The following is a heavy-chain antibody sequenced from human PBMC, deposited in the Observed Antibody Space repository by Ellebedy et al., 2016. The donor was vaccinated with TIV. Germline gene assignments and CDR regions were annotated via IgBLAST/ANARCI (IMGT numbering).Heavy chain of an antibody. CDR3: ARDLDKSSGWYGGAAY. CDR1: GFTFSTSW. Sequence: GESLKISCVASGFTFSTSWMHWVRQASGKGLEWVAVISHDGSSQYYADSVKGRFTVSRDNSMTTVYLEMNSLRAEYTALYYCARDLDKSSGWYGGAAYWGQGTQVTVSS. V-gene: IGHV3-30-3*01. CDR2: ISHDGSSQ. D-gene: IGHD6-19*01. J-gene: IGHJ4*02.